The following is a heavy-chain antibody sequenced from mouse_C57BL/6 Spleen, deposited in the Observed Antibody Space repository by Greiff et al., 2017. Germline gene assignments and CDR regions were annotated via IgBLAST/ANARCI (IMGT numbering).Heavy chain of an antibody. V-gene: IGHV3-6*01. CDR1: GYSITSGYY. D-gene: IGHD1-1*01. CDR2: ISYDGSN. CDR3: ARPYGSSYGYFDV. Sequence: EVQVVESGPGLVKPSQSLSLTCSVTGYSITSGYYWNWIRQFPGNKLEWMGYISYDGSNNYNPSLKNRISITRDTSKNQFFLKLNSVTTEDTATYYCARPYGSSYGYFDVWGTGTTVTVSS. J-gene: IGHJ1*03.